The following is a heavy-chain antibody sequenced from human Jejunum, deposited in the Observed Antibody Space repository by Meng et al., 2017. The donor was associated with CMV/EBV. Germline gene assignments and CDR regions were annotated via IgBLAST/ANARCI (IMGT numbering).Heavy chain of an antibody. CDR2: VYMSGST. J-gene: IGHJ4*02. V-gene: IGHV4-4*07. CDR1: GGSISGYY. D-gene: IGHD6-13*01. Sequence: QVRLQESGPGLVKPSETRSLTWTVSGGSISGYYWNWIRQPAGKGLEWIGRVYMSGSTNYNPSLRSRVAMSVDTSKTQFSLRLTSVTAADTAVYYCARDRMAAPGTFEYWGQGTLVTVSS. CDR3: ARDRMAAPGTFEY.